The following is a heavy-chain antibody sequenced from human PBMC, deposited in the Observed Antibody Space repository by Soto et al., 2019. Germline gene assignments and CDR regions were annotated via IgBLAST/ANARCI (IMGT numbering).Heavy chain of an antibody. CDR3: ARVLGYCSSTSCYTYYFDY. V-gene: IGHV3-7*01. J-gene: IGHJ4*02. D-gene: IGHD2-2*02. Sequence: EVQLVESGGGLVQPGGSLRLSCAASGFTFSSYWMSWVRQAPGKGLAWVANIKQDGSEKYYVDSVKGRFTISRDNAKNSLYVQMNSLRAEDTAVYYCARVLGYCSSTSCYTYYFDYWGQGTLVTVSS. CDR1: GFTFSSYW. CDR2: IKQDGSEK.